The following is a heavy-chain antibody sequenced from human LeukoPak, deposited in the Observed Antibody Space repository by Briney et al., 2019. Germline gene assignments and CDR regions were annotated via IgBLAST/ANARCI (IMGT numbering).Heavy chain of an antibody. CDR2: IYHSGST. Sequence: SETLSLTSAVSGGSISSGGYSWSWIRQPPGKGLEWIGYIYHSGSTYYNPSLKSRVTISVDRSKNQFSLKLSSVTAADTAVYYCAREIGGSGSFDYWGQGTLVTVSS. J-gene: IGHJ4*02. CDR3: AREIGGSGSFDY. D-gene: IGHD3-10*01. CDR1: GGSISSGGYS. V-gene: IGHV4-30-2*01.